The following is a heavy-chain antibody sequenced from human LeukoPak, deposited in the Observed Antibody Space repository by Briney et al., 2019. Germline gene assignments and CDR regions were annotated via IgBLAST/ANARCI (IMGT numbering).Heavy chain of an antibody. V-gene: IGHV1-69*04. CDR3: ARDISYCSSTSCYRAY. J-gene: IGHJ4*02. Sequence: SVKVSCKASGGTFSSYAISWVRQAPGQGLEWMGRIIPILGIANYAQKFQGRVTITADKSTSTAYMELSSLRSEDTAVYYCARDISYCSSTSCYRAYRGQGTLVTVSS. CDR2: IIPILGIA. D-gene: IGHD2-2*01. CDR1: GGTFSSYA.